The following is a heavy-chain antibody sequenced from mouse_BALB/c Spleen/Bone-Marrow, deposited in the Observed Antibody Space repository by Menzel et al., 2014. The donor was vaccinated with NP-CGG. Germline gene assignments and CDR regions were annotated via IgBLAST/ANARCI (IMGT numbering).Heavy chain of an antibody. CDR1: GFTFTDYY. J-gene: IGHJ1*01. Sequence: EVKLEESGGGLVQPGGSLRLSCATSGFTFTDYYMSWVRQPPGKALEWLGFIRNKANGYTTEYSASVKGRFTISRDNSQSIPYLQVNILRTEDSATYYCARDRNYDIHWYFDVWGAGTTVTVSS. D-gene: IGHD1-1*01. CDR2: IRNKANGYTT. V-gene: IGHV7-3*02. CDR3: ARDRNYDIHWYFDV.